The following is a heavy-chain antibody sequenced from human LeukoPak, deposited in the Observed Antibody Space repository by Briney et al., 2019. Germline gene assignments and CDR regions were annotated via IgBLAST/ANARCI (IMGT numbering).Heavy chain of an antibody. D-gene: IGHD5-12*01. CDR3: ARDSGYLRTFDY. CDR1: GGSISSSSYY. V-gene: IGHV4-39*07. Sequence: SSETLSLTCTVSGGSISSSSYYWGWIRQPPGKGLEWIGSIYYSGSTYYNPSLKSRVTISVDTSKNQFSLKLSSVTAADTAVYYCARDSGYLRTFDYWGQGTLVTVSS. CDR2: IYYSGST. J-gene: IGHJ4*02.